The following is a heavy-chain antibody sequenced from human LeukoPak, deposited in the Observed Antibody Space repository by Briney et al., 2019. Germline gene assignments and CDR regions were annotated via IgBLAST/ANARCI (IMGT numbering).Heavy chain of an antibody. CDR1: GFTFSNYW. V-gene: IGHV3-74*01. D-gene: IGHD3-10*01. J-gene: IGHJ6*02. Sequence: PGGSLRLSCTASGFTFSNYWMHWVRQAPGKGLVWVSRINSDGSSTSYADSVKGRFTISRDNAKNTLYLQMNSLRVGDTAVYYCARDYGRSRDYGMDVWGPGTTVTVSS. CDR2: INSDGSST. CDR3: ARDYGRSRDYGMDV.